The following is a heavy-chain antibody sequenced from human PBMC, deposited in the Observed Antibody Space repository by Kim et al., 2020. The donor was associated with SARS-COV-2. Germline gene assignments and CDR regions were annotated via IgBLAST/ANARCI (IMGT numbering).Heavy chain of an antibody. CDR3: ARGGSGSYPYNYYYYYGMDV. D-gene: IGHD3-10*01. Sequence: RFTISRDNSKNTLYLQRNSLRAEDTAVYYCARGGSGSYPYNYYYYYGMDVWGQGTTVTVSS. V-gene: IGHV3-30*07. J-gene: IGHJ6*02.